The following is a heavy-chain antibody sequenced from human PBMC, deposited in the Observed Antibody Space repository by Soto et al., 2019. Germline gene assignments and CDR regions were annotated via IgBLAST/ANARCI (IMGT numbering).Heavy chain of an antibody. D-gene: IGHD3-22*01. Sequence: SETLSLTCTVSGGSISSYYWSWILQPPGKGLEWIGYIYYSGSTNYNPSLKSRVTISVDTSKNQFSLKLSSVTAADTAVYYCARGDYYDSSLFDYWGQGTLVTVSS. J-gene: IGHJ4*02. CDR1: GGSISSYY. CDR2: IYYSGST. V-gene: IGHV4-59*01. CDR3: ARGDYYDSSLFDY.